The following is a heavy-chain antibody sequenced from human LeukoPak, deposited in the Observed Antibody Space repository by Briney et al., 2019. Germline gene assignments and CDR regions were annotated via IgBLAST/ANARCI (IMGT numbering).Heavy chain of an antibody. Sequence: GESLKISCKGSGYSFTSYWIGWVRQMPGKGLEWMGIIYPGDSDTRYSPSFQGQVTISADKSISTAYLQWSSLKASDTAMYYCARLTITIFGVVITEPPYFDYWGQGTLVTVSS. V-gene: IGHV5-51*01. CDR1: GYSFTSYW. J-gene: IGHJ4*02. CDR3: ARLTITIFGVVITEPPYFDY. CDR2: IYPGDSDT. D-gene: IGHD3-3*01.